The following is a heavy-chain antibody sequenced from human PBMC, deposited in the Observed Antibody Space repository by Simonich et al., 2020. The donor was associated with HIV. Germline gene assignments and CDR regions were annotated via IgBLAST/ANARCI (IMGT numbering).Heavy chain of an antibody. V-gene: IGHV4-39*01. CDR2: IYHIGRT. D-gene: IGHD1-7*01. CDR1: GGSMSSNSYY. Sequence: QLQLQETGPGLVKPSETLSLTCIVSGGSMSSNSYYWGWIRQPPGKGLEWIGSIYHIGRTYYNPSLKRRVTISVDTSKNQFSLKLSSVTAADTAVYYCARRGITGSTGYFDYWGQGTLVTVSS. CDR3: ARRGITGSTGYFDY. J-gene: IGHJ4*02.